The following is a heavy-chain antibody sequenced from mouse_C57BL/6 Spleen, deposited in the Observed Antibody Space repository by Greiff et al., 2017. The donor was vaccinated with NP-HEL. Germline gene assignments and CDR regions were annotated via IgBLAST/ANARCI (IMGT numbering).Heavy chain of an antibody. Sequence: EVKVVESGGDLVKPGGSLKLSCAASGFTFSSYGMSWVRQTPDKRLEWVATISSGGSYTYYPDSVKGRFTISRDNAKNTLYLQMSSLKSEDTAMYYCARGKGNFYFDYWGQGTTLTVSS. CDR2: ISSGGSYT. V-gene: IGHV5-6*02. CDR3: ARGKGNFYFDY. D-gene: IGHD2-1*01. CDR1: GFTFSSYG. J-gene: IGHJ2*01.